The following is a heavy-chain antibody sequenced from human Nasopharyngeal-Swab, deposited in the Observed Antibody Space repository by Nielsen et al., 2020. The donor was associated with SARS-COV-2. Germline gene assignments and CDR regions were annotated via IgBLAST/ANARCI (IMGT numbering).Heavy chain of an antibody. CDR2: ISYDGVNK. CDR3: ATDGVRNFDY. CDR1: GFTFSSYA. D-gene: IGHD4-17*01. J-gene: IGHJ4*02. Sequence: GGSLRLSCAASGFTFSSYAVHLVRQSPGKGLEWAALISYDGVNKFYADSVKGRFTISRDNSKNMLYLEMNSLRAEDTAIYYCATDGVRNFDYWGQGTLVTVSS. V-gene: IGHV3-30-3*01.